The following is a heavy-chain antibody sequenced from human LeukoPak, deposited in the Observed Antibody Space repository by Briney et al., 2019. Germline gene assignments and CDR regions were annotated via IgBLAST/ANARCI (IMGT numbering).Heavy chain of an antibody. Sequence: GGSLRLSCTASGFTFGDYAMSWVRQAPGKGLEWVGFIRSKAYGGTTEYAASVKGRFTISRDDSKSIAYLQMNSLKTEDTAVYYCTRVSPPTYYYDSSGYSTILFDYWGQGTLVTVSS. CDR3: TRVSPPTYYYDSSGYSTILFDY. D-gene: IGHD3-22*01. CDR2: IRSKAYGGTT. V-gene: IGHV3-49*04. J-gene: IGHJ4*02. CDR1: GFTFGDYA.